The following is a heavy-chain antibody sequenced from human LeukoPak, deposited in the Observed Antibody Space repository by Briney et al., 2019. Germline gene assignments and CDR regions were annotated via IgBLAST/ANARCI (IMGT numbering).Heavy chain of an antibody. CDR2: IIPILGIA. D-gene: IGHD3-9*01. J-gene: IGHJ3*02. CDR3: ASKKLIRDYDILTGYNDAFDI. Sequence: ASVKVSCKASGGTFSSYAISWVRQAPGQGLEWLGRIIPILGIANYAQKFQGRVTITADKSTSTAYMELSSLRSEDTAVYYCASKKLIRDYDILTGYNDAFDIWGQGTMVTVSS. CDR1: GGTFSSYA. V-gene: IGHV1-69*04.